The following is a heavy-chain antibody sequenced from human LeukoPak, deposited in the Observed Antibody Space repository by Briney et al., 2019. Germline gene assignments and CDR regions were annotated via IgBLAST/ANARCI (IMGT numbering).Heavy chain of an antibody. CDR3: AKDGYSSSVMPLDY. CDR2: ISGSGGST. D-gene: IGHD6-6*01. CDR1: GFTFSSYA. J-gene: IGHJ4*02. Sequence: GGSLRLSCAASGFTFSSYAMSWVRQAPGKGLEWVSAISGSGGSTYYADSVKGRFTISRDNSKNTLYLQMNSLRAEDTAVYYCAKDGYSSSVMPLDYWGQGTLVTVSS. V-gene: IGHV3-23*01.